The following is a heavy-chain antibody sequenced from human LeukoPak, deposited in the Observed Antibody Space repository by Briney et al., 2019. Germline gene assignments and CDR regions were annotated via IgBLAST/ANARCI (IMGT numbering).Heavy chain of an antibody. CDR3: ATDLVMVRGVNLFDY. CDR2: FDPEDGET. D-gene: IGHD3-10*01. Sequence: ASVKVSCKVSGYTLTELSMHWVRQAPGKGLEWVGGFDPEDGETIYAQKFQGRVTMTEDTSTDTAYMELSSLRSEDTAVYYCATDLVMVRGVNLFDYWGQGTLVTVSS. CDR1: GYTLTELS. J-gene: IGHJ4*02. V-gene: IGHV1-24*01.